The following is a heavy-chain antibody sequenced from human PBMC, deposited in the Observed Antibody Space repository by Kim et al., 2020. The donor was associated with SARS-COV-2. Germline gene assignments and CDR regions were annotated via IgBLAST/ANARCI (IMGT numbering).Heavy chain of an antibody. Sequence: YPGDSDTRYSPSFQGQDTISADKSISTAYLQWSSLKAWDTAMYYCARIGDYWGQGTLVTVSS. CDR3: ARIGDY. V-gene: IGHV5-51*01. D-gene: IGHD2-15*01. CDR2: YPGDSDT. J-gene: IGHJ4*02.